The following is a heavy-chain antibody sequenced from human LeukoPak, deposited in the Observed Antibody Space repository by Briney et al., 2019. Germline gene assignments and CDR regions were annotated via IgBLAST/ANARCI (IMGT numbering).Heavy chain of an antibody. CDR1: GGSISSRIYY. J-gene: IGHJ6*02. D-gene: IGHD6-13*01. V-gene: IGHV4-39*07. CDR2: IYYSGST. Sequence: SETLSLTCTVSGGSISSRIYYWGWIRQPPGKGLEWIGSIYYSGSTYYNPSLKRRVTISLDTSKNQFSLNLSSVTAADTAVYYCARDVSGSTWQDYYYYGMDVWGQGTTVTVSS. CDR3: ARDVSGSTWQDYYYYGMDV.